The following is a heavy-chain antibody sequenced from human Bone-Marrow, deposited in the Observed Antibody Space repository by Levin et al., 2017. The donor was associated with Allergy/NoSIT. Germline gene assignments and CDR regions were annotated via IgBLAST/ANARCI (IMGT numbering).Heavy chain of an antibody. CDR3: ARDPHRYSGSYPLDY. CDR1: GFTFSSYA. D-gene: IGHD1-26*01. CDR2: ISYDGSNK. V-gene: IGHV3-30-3*01. J-gene: IGHJ4*02. Sequence: GGSLRLSCAASGFTFSSYAMHWVRQAPGKGLEWVAVISYDGSNKYYADSVKGRFTISRDNSKNTLYLQMNSLRAEDTAVYDCARDPHRYSGSYPLDYWGQGTLVTVSS.